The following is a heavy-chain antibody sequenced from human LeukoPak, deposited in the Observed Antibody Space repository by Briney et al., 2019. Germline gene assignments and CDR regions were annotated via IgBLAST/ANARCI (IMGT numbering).Heavy chain of an antibody. D-gene: IGHD2-2*01. Sequence: ASVKVSCKPSAYTSTGYYMHWERPAPGEGLGWVGWINPNSGGTNSAQTFQGRVSMTRDTSISTAQMELSRLRADDTAVYYWATYPGTVEPGGMDVWGQGTTVTVSS. J-gene: IGHJ6*02. CDR2: INPNSGGT. CDR1: AYTSTGYY. CDR3: ATYPGTVEPGGMDV. V-gene: IGHV1-2*02.